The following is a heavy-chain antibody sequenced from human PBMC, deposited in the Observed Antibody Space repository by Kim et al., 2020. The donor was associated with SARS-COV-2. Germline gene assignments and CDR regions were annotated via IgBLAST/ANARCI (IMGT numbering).Heavy chain of an antibody. CDR3: ARLGPVTANYYYGMDV. J-gene: IGHJ6*02. D-gene: IGHD2-21*02. V-gene: IGHV3-53*01. Sequence: DSVRGGFTSSRDNSRNTVYCQMNSLRAEDTAVYYCARLGPVTANYYYGMDVWGQGTTVTVSS.